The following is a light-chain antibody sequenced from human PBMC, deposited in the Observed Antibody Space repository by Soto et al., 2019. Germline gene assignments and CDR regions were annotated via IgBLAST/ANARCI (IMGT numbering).Light chain of an antibody. V-gene: IGLV2-14*01. J-gene: IGLJ2*01. CDR1: SGDVGGYYY. CDR3: SSYAGTKTLV. CDR2: EVS. Sequence: QSALTQPASVSGSPGQSITISCTGTSGDVGGYYYVSWYQQLPGKAPKLMISEVSNRPSGVSNRFSGSKSGNTASLTISGLQAEDEADYYCSSYAGTKTLVFGGGTKLTVL.